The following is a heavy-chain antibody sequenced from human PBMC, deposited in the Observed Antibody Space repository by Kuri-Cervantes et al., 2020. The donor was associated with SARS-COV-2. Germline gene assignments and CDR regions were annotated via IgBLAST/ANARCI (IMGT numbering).Heavy chain of an antibody. J-gene: IGHJ4*01. V-gene: IGHV4-39*01. D-gene: IGHD2-8*01. CDR2: IYYSGST. CDR1: GDSITSDEYY. CDR3: AILDVETNVD. Sequence: SETLSLTCTVSGDSITSDEYYWSWIRQPPGKGLEWIGSIYYSGSTYYNPSLKSRVTISVDTSKNQFSLKLSSVTAADTAVYYCAILDVETNVDWGHGTRVHGAS.